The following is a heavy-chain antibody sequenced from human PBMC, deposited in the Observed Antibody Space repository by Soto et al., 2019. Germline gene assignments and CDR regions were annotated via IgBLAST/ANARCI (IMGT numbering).Heavy chain of an antibody. CDR2: IYSGGST. J-gene: IGHJ3*02. Sequence: EVQLVESGGGLVQPGGSLRLSCAASGFTVSSNYMSWVRQAPGKGLEWVSVIYSGGSTYYADSVKGRFTISRDNSKNTLYLQMNSLRAEDTAVYYCARDQGVVAATEGGDAFDIWGQGTMVTVSS. CDR3: ARDQGVVAATEGGDAFDI. V-gene: IGHV3-66*01. CDR1: GFTVSSNY. D-gene: IGHD2-15*01.